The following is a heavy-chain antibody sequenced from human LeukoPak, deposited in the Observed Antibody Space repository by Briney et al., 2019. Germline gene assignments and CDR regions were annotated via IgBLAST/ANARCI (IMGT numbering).Heavy chain of an antibody. CDR1: GFTVSSNY. V-gene: IGHV3-53*01. CDR2: ISNDGGT. D-gene: IGHD2-21*02. Sequence: GGSLRLSCAASGFTVSSNYMSWVRQGPGKGLECVSVISNDGGTYYADSVKGRFTISRDNAKNSLYLQMNSLRVEDTAMYYCARDGLRRPPTPYCGGDCPLDYWGQGTLVSVSS. J-gene: IGHJ4*02. CDR3: ARDGLRRPPTPYCGGDCPLDY.